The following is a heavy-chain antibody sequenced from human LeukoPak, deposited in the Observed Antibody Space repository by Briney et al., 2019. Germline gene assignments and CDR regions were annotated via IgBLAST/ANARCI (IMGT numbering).Heavy chain of an antibody. D-gene: IGHD3-22*01. CDR3: ARDLPESSGYYGGAFDI. V-gene: IGHV3-48*04. CDR1: GFTVSSNS. Sequence: GGSLRLSCTVSGFTVSSNSMNWVRQAPGKGLEWVSYISSSGSTIYYADSVKGRFTISRDNAKNSLYLQMNSLRAEDTAVYYCARDLPESSGYYGGAFDIWGQGTMVTVSS. J-gene: IGHJ3*02. CDR2: ISSSGSTI.